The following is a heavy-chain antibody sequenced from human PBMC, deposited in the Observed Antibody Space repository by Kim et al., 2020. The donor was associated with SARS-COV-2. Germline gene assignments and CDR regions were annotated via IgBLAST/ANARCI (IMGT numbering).Heavy chain of an antibody. J-gene: IGHJ4*02. CDR2: ISGSGGST. V-gene: IGHV3-23*01. CDR3: AKVAEGGGCSSTSCYALFDY. CDR1: GFTFSSYA. Sequence: GGSLRLSCAASGFTFSSYAMSWVRQAPGKGLEWVSAISGSGGSTYYADSVKGRFTISRDNSKNTLYLQMNSLRAEDTAVYYCAKVAEGGGCSSTSCYALFDYWGQGTLVTVSS. D-gene: IGHD2-2*01.